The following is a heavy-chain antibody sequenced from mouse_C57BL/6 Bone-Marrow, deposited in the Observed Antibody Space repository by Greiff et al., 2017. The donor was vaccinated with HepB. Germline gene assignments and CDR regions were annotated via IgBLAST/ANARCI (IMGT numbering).Heavy chain of an antibody. CDR1: GYTFTDYY. J-gene: IGHJ4*01. V-gene: IGHV1-76*01. CDR3: ATGMRAMDY. D-gene: IGHD4-1*01. CDR2: IYPGSGNT. Sequence: QVQLQQSGAELVRPGASVKLSCKASGYTFTDYYINWVKPRPGQGLEWIARIYPGSGNTYYNEKFKGKATLTAEKSSSTAYMQLSSLTSDDSAVYFCATGMRAMDYWGQGTSVTVSS.